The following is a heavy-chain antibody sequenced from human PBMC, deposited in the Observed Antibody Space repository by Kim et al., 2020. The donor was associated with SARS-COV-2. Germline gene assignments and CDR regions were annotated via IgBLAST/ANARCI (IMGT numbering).Heavy chain of an antibody. J-gene: IGHJ6*02. CDR3: AREGDWNYDYYYYGMDV. CDR1: GFTFSSYG. CDR2: IWYDGSNK. D-gene: IGHD1-7*01. Sequence: GGSLRLSCAASGFTFSSYGMHWVRQAPGKGLEWVAVIWYDGSNKYYADSVKGRFTISRDNSKNTLYLQMNSLRAEDTAVYYCAREGDWNYDYYYYGMDVWGQGTTVTVSS. V-gene: IGHV3-33*01.